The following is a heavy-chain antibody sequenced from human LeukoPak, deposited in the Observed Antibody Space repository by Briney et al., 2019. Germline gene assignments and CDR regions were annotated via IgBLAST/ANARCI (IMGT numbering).Heavy chain of an antibody. J-gene: IGHJ4*02. V-gene: IGHV1-2*02. CDR1: GYTFTGYY. D-gene: IGHD3-22*01. CDR3: ARVRSDYYDSSGYYLDDEFDY. CDR2: INPNSGGT. Sequence: ASVKGSCKASGYTFTGYYMHWVRQAPGQGLEWMGWINPNSGGTNYAQKFQGRVTMTRDTSISTAYMELSRLRSDDTAVYYCARVRSDYYDSSGYYLDDEFDYWGQGTLVTVSS.